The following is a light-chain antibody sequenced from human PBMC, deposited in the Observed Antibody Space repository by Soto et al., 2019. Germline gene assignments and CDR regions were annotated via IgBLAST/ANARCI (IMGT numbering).Light chain of an antibody. J-gene: IGLJ2*01. CDR3: SSYVVTRAQVI. V-gene: IGLV2-14*03. Sequence: QSALTQPASVSGSPGQSISISCTGTNSDIGGYDYVSWYQQHPGKAPKLMISGVSNRPSGVSSRFSGSKSGNTASLTISGLQPEDEAYYYCSSYVVTRAQVIFGGGTQLTVL. CDR1: NSDIGGYDY. CDR2: GVS.